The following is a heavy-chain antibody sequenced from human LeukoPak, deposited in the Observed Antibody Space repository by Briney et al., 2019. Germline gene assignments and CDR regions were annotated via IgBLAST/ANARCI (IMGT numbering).Heavy chain of an antibody. J-gene: IGHJ6*02. D-gene: IGHD2-2*01. CDR1: GFTFSSYW. V-gene: IGHV3-7*01. Sequence: GGSLRLSCAASGFTFSSYWMSWVRQAPGKGLEWVANIKQDGSEKYYVDSVKGRSTISRDNAKNSLYLQMNSLRAEDTAVYYCARDRSYCSSTSRPTLYYYYYYGMGVWGQGTTVTVSS. CDR2: IKQDGSEK. CDR3: ARDRSYCSSTSRPTLYYYYYYGMGV.